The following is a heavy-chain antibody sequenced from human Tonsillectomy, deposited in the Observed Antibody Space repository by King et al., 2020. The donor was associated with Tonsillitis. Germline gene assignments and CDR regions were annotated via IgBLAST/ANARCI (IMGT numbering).Heavy chain of an antibody. D-gene: IGHD2-2*01. CDR2: ISYAGSNK. CDR1: GFTFSSYA. CDR3: ARLVGYCSSTSCPLDY. Sequence: VQLVESGGGVVQPGRSLRLSCAASGFTFSSYAMHWVRQAPGKGLGWGAVISYAGSNKYYADSVKGRFTISRDNSKNKLYLQINSLRAEDTAVYYCARLVGYCSSTSCPLDYWGQGTLVTVSS. V-gene: IGHV3-30-3*01. J-gene: IGHJ4*02.